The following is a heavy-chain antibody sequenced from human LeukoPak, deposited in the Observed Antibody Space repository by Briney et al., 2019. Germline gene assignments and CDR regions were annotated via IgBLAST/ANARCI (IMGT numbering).Heavy chain of an antibody. Sequence: GGSLRLSCAASGFTFNEYYMTWIRQAPGKGLDWVSHISQSGYTVSYADSVKGRFTISRDNAKNSVYLQMNSLRAEDTAVYYCARARASPSAVSDYWGQGTLVTVSS. CDR3: ARARASPSAVSDY. CDR1: GFTFNEYY. J-gene: IGHJ4*02. V-gene: IGHV3-11*01. D-gene: IGHD1-14*01. CDR2: ISQSGYTV.